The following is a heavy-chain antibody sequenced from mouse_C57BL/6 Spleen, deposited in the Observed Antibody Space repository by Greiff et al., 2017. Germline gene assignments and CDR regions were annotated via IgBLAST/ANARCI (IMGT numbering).Heavy chain of an antibody. CDR3: ARETAQADY. CDR1: GFNITDYY. CDR2: VDPEDGET. Sequence: EVKLLESGAELVKPGASVKLSCTASGFNITDYYMNWVKQRPEQGLEWIGRVDPEDGETKYATKFPGNATITADTSSHTAYLQRSSPTSDDTAVYYCARETAQADYWGQGTTLTVSS. D-gene: IGHD3-2*02. J-gene: IGHJ2*01. V-gene: IGHV14-2*01.